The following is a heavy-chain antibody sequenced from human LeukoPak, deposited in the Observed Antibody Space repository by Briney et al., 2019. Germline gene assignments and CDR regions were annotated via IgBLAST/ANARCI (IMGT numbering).Heavy chain of an antibody. Sequence: PRRSLRLSCAPSGFTASINYMTSVRHAPGEGPEWGSVIYTGGDTKYADSVKGRFTISRDSSKNTLYLQMNSLRAEDTAVYFCARARYYYDTSGYPEGFDYWGQGILVTVSS. CDR2: IYTGGDT. CDR1: GFTASINY. D-gene: IGHD3-22*01. J-gene: IGHJ4*02. CDR3: ARARYYYDTSGYPEGFDY. V-gene: IGHV3-53*01.